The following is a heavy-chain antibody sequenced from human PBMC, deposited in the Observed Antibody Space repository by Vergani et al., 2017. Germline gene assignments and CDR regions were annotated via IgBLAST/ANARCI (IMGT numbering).Heavy chain of an antibody. Sequence: EVQLLESGGDLVQPGGSLRLSCAASGFTFNHYAMNWVRQAPGKGLEWVSGISGSGGSTYYAGSVKGRFTISRDSSKNTLYLQMNSLSAGDTAVYYCAKANPRNSGYDYLYYYHAMVVWGQGPTVTVSS. D-gene: IGHD5-12*01. V-gene: IGHV3-23*01. CDR2: ISGSGGST. CDR3: AKANPRNSGYDYLYYYHAMVV. CDR1: GFTFNHYA. J-gene: IGHJ6*02.